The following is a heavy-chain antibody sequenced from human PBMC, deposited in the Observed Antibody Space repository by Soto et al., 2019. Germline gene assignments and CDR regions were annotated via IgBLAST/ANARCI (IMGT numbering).Heavy chain of an antibody. J-gene: IGHJ4*02. CDR3: ARAIAGGYGHTALDY. D-gene: IGHD5-18*01. CDR1: DYTFTNDR. V-gene: IGHV1-18*01. CDR2: IYAYNGNT. Sequence: QIQLVQSGAEVKKPGASVKVSCKASDYTFTNDRISWVRQAPGQGLEWMGWIYAYNGNTDYARKFQARVTMTTDTSTTTAYMELRSLRSNDTAVYYCARAIAGGYGHTALDYWGQGTLVTVSS.